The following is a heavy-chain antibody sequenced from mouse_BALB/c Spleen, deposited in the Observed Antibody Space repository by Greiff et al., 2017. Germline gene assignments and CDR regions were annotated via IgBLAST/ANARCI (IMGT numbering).Heavy chain of an antibody. J-gene: IGHJ3*01. V-gene: IGHV4-1*02. D-gene: IGHD2-4*01. CDR1: GFDFSRYW. CDR3: ARPGYDYDAWFAY. CDR2: INQDSSTI. Sequence: EVMLVESGGGLVQPGGSLKLSCAASGFDFSRYWMSWVRQAPGKGLEWIGEINQDSSTINYTPSLKDKFIISRDNAKNTLYLQMSKVRSEDTALYYCARPGYDYDAWFAYWGQGTLVTVSA.